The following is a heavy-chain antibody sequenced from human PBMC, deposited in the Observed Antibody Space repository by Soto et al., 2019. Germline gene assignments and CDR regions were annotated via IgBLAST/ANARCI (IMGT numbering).Heavy chain of an antibody. Sequence: PGGSLRLSCAASGFTFSDYYMSWIRQAPGKGLEWVSYISSSSSYTNYADSVEGRFTISRDNAKNSLYLQMNSLRAEDTAVYYCARRPAAGIDYWGQGTLVTVSS. CDR1: GFTFSDYY. CDR2: ISSSSSYT. CDR3: ARRPAAGIDY. J-gene: IGHJ4*02. D-gene: IGHD6-13*01. V-gene: IGHV3-11*06.